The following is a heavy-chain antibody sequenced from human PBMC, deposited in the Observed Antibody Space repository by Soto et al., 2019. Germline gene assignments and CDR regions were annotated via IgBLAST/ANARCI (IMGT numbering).Heavy chain of an antibody. V-gene: IGHV3-11*01. D-gene: IGHD2-15*01. CDR1: GFTFSSYY. J-gene: IGHJ3*02. CDR2: ISSSGTGI. Sequence: PGGSLSLSCAASGFTFSSYYMTWFRQAPGKGLEWVSYISSSGTGIYYADSVKGRFTISRDNAKNSLYLQMSSLRAEDTAVYYCARAYSDAFDIWGQGTMVTVAS. CDR3: ARAYSDAFDI.